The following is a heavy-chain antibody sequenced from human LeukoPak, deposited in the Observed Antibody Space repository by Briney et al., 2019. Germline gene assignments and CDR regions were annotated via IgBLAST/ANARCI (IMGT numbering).Heavy chain of an antibody. CDR2: IYPGDSDT. D-gene: IGHD6-13*01. V-gene: IGHV5-51*01. J-gene: IGHJ4*02. CDR1: GYSFTSYW. Sequence: GSLKISCKGSGYSFTSYWVGWGRQMPGKRLEWVGVIYPGDSDTRYSPSFQGQVTISADKSISTAYLQWSSLKASDTAMYYCARREAIAAAAPDYWGQGTLVTVSS. CDR3: ARREAIAAAAPDY.